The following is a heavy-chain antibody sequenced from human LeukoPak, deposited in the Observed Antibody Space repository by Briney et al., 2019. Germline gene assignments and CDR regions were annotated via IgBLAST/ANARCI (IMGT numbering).Heavy chain of an antibody. D-gene: IGHD2-15*01. CDR3: ARVLTLDNYMDV. Sequence: SETLSLTCTVSGGSISTYYWSWIRQPPGKGLEWIGYNYYSGSANYNPSLKSRVTISVDTSKNRFSLKLSSVTAADTAVYYCARVLTLDNYMDVWGKGTTVTVSS. CDR1: GGSISTYY. J-gene: IGHJ6*03. CDR2: NYYSGSA. V-gene: IGHV4-59*01.